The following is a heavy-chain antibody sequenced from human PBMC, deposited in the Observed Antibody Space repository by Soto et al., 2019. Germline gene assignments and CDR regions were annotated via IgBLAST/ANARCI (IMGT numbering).Heavy chain of an antibody. CDR1: GGTFNTYT. J-gene: IGHJ3*01. CDR3: SIGSWSAETFDV. V-gene: IGHV1-69*02. CDR2: IIPMLPVT. Sequence: QVHLIQSGAEVKKPGSSVKVSCKAAGGTFNTYTLFWVRQAPGHGLEWMGRIIPMLPVTNSAQKFQGRLTLTAHKSTGTAFMELTSLTSDDTAVYYCSIGSWSAETFDVWGQWKMVTVSS. D-gene: IGHD2-2*01.